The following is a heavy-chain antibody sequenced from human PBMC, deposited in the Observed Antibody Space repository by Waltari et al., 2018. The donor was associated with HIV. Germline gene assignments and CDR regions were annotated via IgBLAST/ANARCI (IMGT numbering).Heavy chain of an antibody. J-gene: IGHJ4*02. CDR2: IYTSGST. Sequence: QVQLQESGPGLVKPSQTLSLTCPVAGGSISRGSYYWGWIRKPAGKGLEWIGRIYTSGSTNYNPSLKSRVTISVDTSKNQFSLKLSSVTAADTAVYYCARERYYYDSSGYWDFDYWGQGTLVTVSS. CDR3: ARERYYYDSSGYWDFDY. V-gene: IGHV4-61*02. CDR1: GGSISRGSYY. D-gene: IGHD3-22*01.